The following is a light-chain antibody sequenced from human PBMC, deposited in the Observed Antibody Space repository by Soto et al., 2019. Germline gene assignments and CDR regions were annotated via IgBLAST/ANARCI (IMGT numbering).Light chain of an antibody. CDR2: SNN. J-gene: IGLJ2*01. V-gene: IGLV1-44*01. CDR1: SSNIGSNT. CDR3: AAWDESLNGHVV. Sequence: QSVLTQPPSASGTPGQRVTISCSGSSSNIGSNTVNWYQQLPGTAPKLLIYSNNQRPSGVPDRFSGTKSGTSASLAISSLQSEDEADNYCAAWDESLNGHVVFGGGTKLT.